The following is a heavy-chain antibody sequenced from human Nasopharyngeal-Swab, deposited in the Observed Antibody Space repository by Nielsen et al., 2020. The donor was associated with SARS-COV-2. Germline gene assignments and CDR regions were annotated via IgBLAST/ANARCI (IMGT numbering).Heavy chain of an antibody. Sequence: SVTVSCKASGGCLSSYSFRWVRQAPAQGLEWMGRIIPILGIANYAQKFQGRVTNTAEKSTSTAYMELSILRSEDTAVYYCARDRKQQLDDRAFDIWGQGTMVTVSS. CDR2: IIPILGIA. CDR1: GGCLSSYS. J-gene: IGHJ3*02. CDR3: ARDRKQQLDDRAFDI. D-gene: IGHD6-13*01. V-gene: IGHV1-69*04.